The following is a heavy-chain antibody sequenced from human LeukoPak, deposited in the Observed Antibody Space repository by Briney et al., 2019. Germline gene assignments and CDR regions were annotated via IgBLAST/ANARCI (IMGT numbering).Heavy chain of an antibody. D-gene: IGHD6-13*01. Sequence: SQTLSLTCAVSGGSISSGGYSWSWIRQPPGKGLEWIGYIYHSGSTYYNPSLKSRVTISVDRSKNQFSLKLSSVTAADTAVYYCARGADSSSWYNPALFDYWGQGTLVTVSS. CDR1: GGSISSGGYS. CDR3: ARGADSSSWYNPALFDY. CDR2: IYHSGST. V-gene: IGHV4-30-2*01. J-gene: IGHJ4*02.